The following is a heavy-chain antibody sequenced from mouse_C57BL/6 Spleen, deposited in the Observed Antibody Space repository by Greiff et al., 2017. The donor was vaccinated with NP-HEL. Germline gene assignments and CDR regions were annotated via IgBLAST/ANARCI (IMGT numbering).Heavy chain of an antibody. CDR3: ARQQTMVTHWYFDV. CDR2: ISGGGGNT. J-gene: IGHJ1*03. Sequence: LQQSGGGLVKPGGSLKLSCAASGFTFSSYTMSWVRQTPEKRLEWVATISGGGGNTYYPDSVKGRFTISRDNAKNTLYLQMSRLRSEDTALYYCARQQTMVTHWYFDVWGTGTTVTVSS. CDR1: GFTFSSYT. V-gene: IGHV5-9*01. D-gene: IGHD2-1*01.